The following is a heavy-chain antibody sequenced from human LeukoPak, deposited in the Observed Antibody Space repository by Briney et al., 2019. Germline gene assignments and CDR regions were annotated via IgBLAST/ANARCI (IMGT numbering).Heavy chain of an antibody. CDR1: GGSFSGYY. Sequence: SETLSLTCAVYGGSFSGYYWSWIRQPPGKGLEWIGEINHSGSTNYNPSLKSRVTISVDTSKNQFSLKLSSVTAADTAVYYCARGFEGSGSLKYSHLGFDPWGQGTLVTASS. CDR3: ARGFEGSGSLKYSHLGFDP. CDR2: INHSGST. D-gene: IGHD3-10*01. J-gene: IGHJ5*02. V-gene: IGHV4-34*01.